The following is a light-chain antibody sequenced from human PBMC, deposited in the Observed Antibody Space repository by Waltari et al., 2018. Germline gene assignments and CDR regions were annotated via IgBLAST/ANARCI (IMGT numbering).Light chain of an antibody. CDR3: QAWESSTADVV. CDR2: EDT. V-gene: IGLV3-1*01. Sequence: SYELTQPPSVSVSPGQTATIPCSGDSLGQKYTYWYQQKPGQSPLLVMYEDTKRPPGIPERFSGSNSGNTATLTISGTHGLDEADYYCQAWESSTADVVFGGGTKLTVL. J-gene: IGLJ2*01. CDR1: SLGQKY.